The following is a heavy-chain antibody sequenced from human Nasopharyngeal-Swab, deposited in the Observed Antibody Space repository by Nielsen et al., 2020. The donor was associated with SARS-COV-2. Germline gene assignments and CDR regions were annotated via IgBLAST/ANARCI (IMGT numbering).Heavy chain of an antibody. V-gene: IGHV3-30*18. CDR1: GFTFSSYG. D-gene: IGHD3-9*01. J-gene: IGHJ6*02. CDR3: AKEAGYYDILTGYYWSLGYGMDV. Sequence: GGSLRLSCAVSGFTFSSYGLYWVRQAPGKGLEWVAVICYDGSNKYYADSVKRRFTISRDNSKNTLYLQMNSLRAEDTAVYYCAKEAGYYDILTGYYWSLGYGMDVWGQGTTVTVSS. CDR2: ICYDGSNK.